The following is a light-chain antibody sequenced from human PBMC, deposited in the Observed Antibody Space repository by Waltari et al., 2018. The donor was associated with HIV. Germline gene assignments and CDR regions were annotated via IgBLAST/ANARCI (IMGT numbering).Light chain of an antibody. CDR3: QSYDTRASGVLV. Sequence: QSVLTQPPSVSGDPGQTVTISCTGSSSNIGANYDVHWYQQLPGRAPKVLVYVNILRPPWVPDRFSHSKSCSSSSRAITGLQADDEGYYYCQSYDTRASGVLVCGGGTKVTVL. CDR1: SSNIGANYD. V-gene: IGLV1-40*01. J-gene: IGLJ3*02. CDR2: VNI.